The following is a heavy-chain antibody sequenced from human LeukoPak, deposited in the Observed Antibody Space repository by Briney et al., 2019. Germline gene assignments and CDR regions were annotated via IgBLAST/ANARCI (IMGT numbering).Heavy chain of an antibody. D-gene: IGHD4-17*01. J-gene: IGHJ3*02. Sequence: GGSLRLSCAASGFTFSSYGMHWVRQAPGKGLEWVAFIRYDGSNKYYADSVEGRFTISRDNSKNTLYLQMNSLRAEDTAVYYCAKALYYGDSSSGIWGQGTMVTVSS. V-gene: IGHV3-30*02. CDR2: IRYDGSNK. CDR1: GFTFSSYG. CDR3: AKALYYGDSSSGI.